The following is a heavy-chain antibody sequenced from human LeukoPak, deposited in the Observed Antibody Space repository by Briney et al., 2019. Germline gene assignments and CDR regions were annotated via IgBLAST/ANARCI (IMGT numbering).Heavy chain of an antibody. D-gene: IGHD3-3*01. CDR1: GGSISNYY. V-gene: IGHV4-4*07. CDR3: ARDDVRSGYYGY. Sequence: SETLSLTCTVSGGSISNYYWSWIRQPAGKGLEWIGRFYNSGSTNCNPSLKSRVTMSVDTSKNQFSLKLSSVTAADTAVYYCARDDVRSGYYGYWGQGTLVTVSS. CDR2: FYNSGST. J-gene: IGHJ4*02.